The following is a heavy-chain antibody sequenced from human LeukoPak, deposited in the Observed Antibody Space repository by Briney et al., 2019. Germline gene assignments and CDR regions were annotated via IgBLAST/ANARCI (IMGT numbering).Heavy chain of an antibody. Sequence: SETLSLTCAVYGGSFSGHYWSWIRQPPGKGLEWIGYFSASGNTKYSPSLKSRVIISRDTSKNQVSLRLTSVAAADTAVYYCAKWTGSGFDVWGQGTMVTVSS. D-gene: IGHD3/OR15-3a*01. CDR2: FSASGNT. V-gene: IGHV4-59*11. J-gene: IGHJ3*01. CDR3: AKWTGSGFDV. CDR1: GGSFSGHY.